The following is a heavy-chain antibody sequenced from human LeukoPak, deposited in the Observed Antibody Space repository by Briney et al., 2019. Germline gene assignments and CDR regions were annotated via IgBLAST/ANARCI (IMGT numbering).Heavy chain of an antibody. CDR1: GSTFTIYY. J-gene: IGHJ4*02. D-gene: IGHD3-3*01. V-gene: IGHV1-46*01. Sequence: ASVTVSFKASGSTFTIYYIHWVRHAPAQGHEWMGIINPSGGSTNYAQKFQSRITITRDTSASTAYMELSSLRFEDMAVYYCARGVGGVDYKFWSDHQHYFDYWGQGTLVTVSS. CDR2: INPSGGST. CDR3: ARGVGGVDYKFWSDHQHYFDY.